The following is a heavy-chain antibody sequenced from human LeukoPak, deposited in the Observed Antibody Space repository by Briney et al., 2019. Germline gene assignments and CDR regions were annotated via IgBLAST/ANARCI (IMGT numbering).Heavy chain of an antibody. CDR3: AGLGYSGYGPRSRFDN. CDR2: IMPIFGPP. Sequence: SVKVSCKASGGIFNSYGITWVRQAPGQGLEWMGGIMPIFGPPNFAQHFQGRVTITTDEATTTAYLELSNLRSDDTAVYYCAGLGYSGYGPRSRFDNWGQGTLITVST. J-gene: IGHJ4*02. V-gene: IGHV1-69*05. CDR1: GGIFNSYG. D-gene: IGHD5-12*01.